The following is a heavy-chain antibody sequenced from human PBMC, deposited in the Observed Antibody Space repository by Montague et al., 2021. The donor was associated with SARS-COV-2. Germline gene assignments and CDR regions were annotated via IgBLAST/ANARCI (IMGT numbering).Heavy chain of an antibody. CDR1: GDSVSSSDHY. Sequence: SETLSLTCTVSGDSVSSSDHYWGWIRQPPGKGLEWLGIVYYSGYTXYNPSLKGRVTISIDASKNQFSLKLNSLTATDTAIYHCARRRLREDYFDFWGQGTLVTVSS. D-gene: IGHD4-17*01. CDR3: ARRRLREDYFDF. V-gene: IGHV4-39*01. CDR2: VYYSGYT. J-gene: IGHJ4*02.